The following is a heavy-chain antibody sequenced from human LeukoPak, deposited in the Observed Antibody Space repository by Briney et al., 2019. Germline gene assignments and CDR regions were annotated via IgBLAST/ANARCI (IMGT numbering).Heavy chain of an antibody. CDR1: GYTFTSYG. CDR2: ISAYNGNT. V-gene: IGHV1-18*01. D-gene: IGHD3-10*01. J-gene: IGHJ5*02. Sequence: GASVKVSCKASGYTFTSYGISWVRQAPGQGLEGMGWISAYNGNTNYAQKLQGRVTMTTDTSTSTAYMELRSLRSDDTAVYYCARDKIYYGSGSSNWFDPWGQGTLVTVSS. CDR3: ARDKIYYGSGSSNWFDP.